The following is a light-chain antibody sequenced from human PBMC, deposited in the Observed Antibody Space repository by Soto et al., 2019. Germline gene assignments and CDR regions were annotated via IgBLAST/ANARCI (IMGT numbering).Light chain of an antibody. CDR3: QQYYSYPALT. CDR1: QGFSSY. V-gene: IGKV1-8*01. Sequence: ASRKTQVPSSFSASTGDRVTITCRASQGFSSYLAWYQQKPGKAPKLLIYAASTLQSGVPSRFSGSGSGTDFTLTISCLQSEDFATYYCQQYYSYPALTFGGGTKVDIK. J-gene: IGKJ4*01. CDR2: AAS.